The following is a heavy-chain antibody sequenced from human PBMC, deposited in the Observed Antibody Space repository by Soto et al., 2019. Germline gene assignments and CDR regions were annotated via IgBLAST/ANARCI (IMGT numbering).Heavy chain of an antibody. CDR3: AGGSGGDIHQ. CDR1: GFTFSSYW. J-gene: IGHJ1*01. CDR2: IKQDGSAK. D-gene: IGHD6-19*01. V-gene: IGHV3-7*01. Sequence: EVQLVESGGGLVQPGGSLRLSCAASGFTFSSYWMNWVRQAPGKGLEWVANIKQDGSAKYYVDSVKGRFTISRDNAKNSLYLQMNSLRREDTAVYYCAGGSGGDIHQWGQGTLVTVSS.